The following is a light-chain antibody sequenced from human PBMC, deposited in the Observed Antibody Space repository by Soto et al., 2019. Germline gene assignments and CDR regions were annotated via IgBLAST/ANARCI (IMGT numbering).Light chain of an antibody. CDR1: QTDLYSSNNKNY. CDR2: WAS. J-gene: IGKJ2*01. V-gene: IGKV4-1*01. CDR3: QQYYSTPYT. Sequence: DIVMTQSPDSLAVSLGERATINCKSSQTDLYSSNNKNYLAWYQQKPGQPPKLLFYWASTREPGVPDRFSGSGSGTDFTLTISSLQAEDVAVYYCQQYYSTPYTFGQGTKLEIK.